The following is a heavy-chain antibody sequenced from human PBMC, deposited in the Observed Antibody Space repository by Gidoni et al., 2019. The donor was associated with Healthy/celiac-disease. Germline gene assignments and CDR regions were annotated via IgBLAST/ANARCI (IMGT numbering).Heavy chain of an antibody. D-gene: IGHD6-13*01. CDR3: ARLYSSSYWYFDL. CDR1: GGSISSYY. V-gene: IGHV4-59*01. CDR2: IYYSGST. J-gene: IGHJ2*01. Sequence: QVQLQESGPGLVKPSETLSLTCTVSGGSISSYYWSWIRQPPGKGLEWIGYIYYSGSTNYNPSLKRRVTISVDTSKNQFSLKLSSVTAADTAVYYCARLYSSSYWYFDLWGRGTLVTVSS.